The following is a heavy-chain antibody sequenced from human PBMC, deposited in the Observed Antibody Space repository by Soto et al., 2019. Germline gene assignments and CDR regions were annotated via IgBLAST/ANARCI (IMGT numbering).Heavy chain of an antibody. J-gene: IGHJ6*03. CDR3: ARDSYYSNYDLIAPALHRPHYMAV. D-gene: IGHD4-4*01. V-gene: IGHV4-34*01. CDR1: GGSFSGYY. CDR2: INHSGST. Sequence: SETLSLACAVYGGSFSGYYWRWIRQPPWKGLEWIGEINHSGSTNYNPSLKSRVTISVDTSKNQFSLKLSSVTAADTAVYYCARDSYYSNYDLIAPALHRPHYMAVWAKGTTVPAP.